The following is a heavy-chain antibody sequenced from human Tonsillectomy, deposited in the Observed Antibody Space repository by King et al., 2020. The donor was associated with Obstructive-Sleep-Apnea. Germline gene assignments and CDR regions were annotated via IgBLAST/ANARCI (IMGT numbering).Heavy chain of an antibody. Sequence: QLQESGPGLVKPSETLSLTCAVSGGSISSSSYFWGWIRQPPGKGLEWVGRIYSTGITYYNLSLKSRVAISIDTSKNQFSLKLSSVTAADTAIYYCARNIEGATRYYYGMDVWGQGTTVTVSS. V-gene: IGHV4-39*07. CDR3: ARNIEGATRYYYGMDV. J-gene: IGHJ6*02. D-gene: IGHD1-26*01. CDR1: GGSISSSSYF. CDR2: IYSTGIT.